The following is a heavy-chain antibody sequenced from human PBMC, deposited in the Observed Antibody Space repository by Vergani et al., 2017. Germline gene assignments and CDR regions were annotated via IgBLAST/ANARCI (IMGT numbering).Heavy chain of an antibody. CDR2: IYTSGST. D-gene: IGHD3-10*01. CDR1: GGPISSGSYY. Sequence: VQLQESGPGLVKPSQTLSLTCTVSGGPISSGSYYWSWIRQPAGKGLEWIGRIYTSGSTNYNPSLKSRVTISVDTSKNQFSLKLSSATAADPAVYYWAREGTYYYGSGIYPDYWGQGTLVTVSS. V-gene: IGHV4-61*02. J-gene: IGHJ4*02. CDR3: AREGTYYYGSGIYPDY.